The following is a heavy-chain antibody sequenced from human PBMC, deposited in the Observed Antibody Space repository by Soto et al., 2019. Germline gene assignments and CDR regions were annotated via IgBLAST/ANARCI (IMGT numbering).Heavy chain of an antibody. CDR2: VNPSGGHT. D-gene: IGHD2-21*02. CDR1: GDTFTDYY. J-gene: IGHJ4*02. Sequence: ASVKVSCKASGDTFTDYYIHWVRQAPGQGLEWMGTVNPSGGHTTYAQHFLGRVTMTRDTSTSTLYMELTSLTSDDTAIYYCARGGHVVVVTAALDYWGQGSLVTVSS. CDR3: ARGGHVVVVTAALDY. V-gene: IGHV1-46*01.